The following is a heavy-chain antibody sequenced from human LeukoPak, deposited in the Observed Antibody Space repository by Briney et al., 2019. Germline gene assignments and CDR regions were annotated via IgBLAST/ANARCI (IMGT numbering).Heavy chain of an antibody. V-gene: IGHV1-18*01. Sequence: GASVKVSCKASGYTFTSYGISWVRQAPGQGLEWMGWISAYNGNTNYAQKLQGRVTMTTDTSTSTAYMELRSLRSDDTAVYYCARALLYDYVWGSYRAFVHWGQGTLVTVSS. CDR1: GYTFTSYG. CDR2: ISAYNGNT. J-gene: IGHJ4*02. CDR3: ARALLYDYVWGSYRAFVH. D-gene: IGHD3-16*02.